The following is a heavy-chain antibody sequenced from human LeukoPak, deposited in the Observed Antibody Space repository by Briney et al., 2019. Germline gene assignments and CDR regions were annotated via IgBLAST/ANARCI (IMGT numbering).Heavy chain of an antibody. V-gene: IGHV5-51*01. J-gene: IGHJ4*02. CDR2: IYPGDSDT. D-gene: IGHD4-17*01. CDR3: ASGSSYGDYVGNYFDY. CDR1: GYSFTGYW. Sequence: GESLKISCKGSGYSFTGYWIGWVRQMPGKGLEWMGIIYPGDSDTRYGPSFQGQVTISADKSISTAYLQWSSLKASDTAMYYCASGSSYGDYVGNYFDYWGQGTLVTVSS.